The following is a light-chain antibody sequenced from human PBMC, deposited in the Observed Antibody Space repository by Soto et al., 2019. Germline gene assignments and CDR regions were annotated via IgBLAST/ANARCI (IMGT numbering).Light chain of an antibody. J-gene: IGLJ2*01. CDR3: VLYMGNGISV. CDR1: SGSVSTSYY. CDR2: NTN. V-gene: IGLV8-61*01. Sequence: VVTQEPSFSVSPGGTVTLTCGLSSGSVSTSYYPSWYQQTPGQAPRTLIYNTNTRSSGVPDRFSGSILDNKAALTITGAQADDESDYYCVLYMGNGISVFGGGTKLTVL.